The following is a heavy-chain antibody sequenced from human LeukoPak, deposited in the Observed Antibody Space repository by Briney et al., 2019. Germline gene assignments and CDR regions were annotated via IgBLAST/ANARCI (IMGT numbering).Heavy chain of an antibody. CDR2: ISSSGSTI. D-gene: IGHD3-10*01. J-gene: IGHJ4*02. CDR1: GFTFSSYE. CDR3: ARDRWFGESH. Sequence: PGGSLRLSCAASGFTFSSYEMNWVRQAPGKGLEWVSYISSSGSTIYYADSVKGRFTISRDNSKNTLYLQMNSLRAEDTAVYYCARDRWFGESHWGQGTLVTVSS. V-gene: IGHV3-48*03.